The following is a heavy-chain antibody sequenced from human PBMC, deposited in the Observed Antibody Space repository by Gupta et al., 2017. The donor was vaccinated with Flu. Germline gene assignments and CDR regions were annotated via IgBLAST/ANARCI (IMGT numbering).Heavy chain of an antibody. CDR1: GFPFTNAW. CDR3: TTDLSGGYAYDV. CDR2: IKSNPDGGTS. Sequence: EVQLVESGGALVKPGGSLRLSCTASGFPFTNAWMTWVRQSPGRGLEWVGRIKSNPDGGTSDYSAPVKGRFSILRDDSKNTLHLQMNSLKTGDTAVYYCTTDLSGGYAYDVWGQGTVVTVSS. J-gene: IGHJ3*01. V-gene: IGHV3-15*02. D-gene: IGHD2-15*01.